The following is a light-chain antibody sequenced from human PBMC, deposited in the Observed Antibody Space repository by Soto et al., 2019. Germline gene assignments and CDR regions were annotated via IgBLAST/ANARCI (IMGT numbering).Light chain of an antibody. V-gene: IGLV2-8*01. Sequence: QSSLTQPPSACGSRAQSVTISCTGTSSDIGTHGYVSWYQQNPGKARKLMLYEVNQRPSGVPDRFSGSKSGNTASLTVSGLQAEDEANYYCSCYSGGKNWVLGGGTTVTVL. CDR1: SSDIGTHGY. CDR2: EVN. J-gene: IGLJ3*02. CDR3: SCYSGGKNWV.